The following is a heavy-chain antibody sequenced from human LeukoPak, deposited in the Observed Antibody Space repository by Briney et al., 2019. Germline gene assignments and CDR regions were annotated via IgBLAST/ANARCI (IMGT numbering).Heavy chain of an antibody. D-gene: IGHD5-18*01. V-gene: IGHV3-30*18. CDR1: GFTFSSYS. CDR3: AKTGLQLWLFAY. Sequence: PGGSLRLSCAASGFTFSSYSMNWVRQAPGKGLEWVALISYDGNNKYYADSVKGRFTISRDNSKNTLYLQMNSLRPDDTAVYYCAKTGLQLWLFAYWGQGTLVTVSS. CDR2: ISYDGNNK. J-gene: IGHJ4*02.